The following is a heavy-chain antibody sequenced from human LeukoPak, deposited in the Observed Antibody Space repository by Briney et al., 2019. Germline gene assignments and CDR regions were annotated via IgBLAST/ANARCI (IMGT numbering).Heavy chain of an antibody. Sequence: TGGSLRLSCAASGFTFSSYAMHWVRQAPGKGLEWVAVISYDGSNKYYADSVKGRFTIPRDNTKNSLYLQMNSLRAEDTAVYYCAELGITMIGGVWGKGTTVTISS. D-gene: IGHD3-10*02. J-gene: IGHJ6*04. CDR1: GFTFSSYA. CDR3: AELGITMIGGV. V-gene: IGHV3-30*04. CDR2: ISYDGSNK.